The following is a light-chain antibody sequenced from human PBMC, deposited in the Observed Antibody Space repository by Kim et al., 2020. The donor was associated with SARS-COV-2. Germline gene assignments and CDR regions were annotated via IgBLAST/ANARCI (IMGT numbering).Light chain of an antibody. Sequence: SYELTQPPSVSVSPGQTASITCSGDKLGDRYACWYQQKPGHSPVLVIYQDSKRPSGIPERFSGSNSGNTATLTISGTQAMDEADYYCQAWDNSTVVFGGG. J-gene: IGLJ2*01. CDR2: QDS. CDR3: QAWDNSTVV. CDR1: KLGDRY. V-gene: IGLV3-1*01.